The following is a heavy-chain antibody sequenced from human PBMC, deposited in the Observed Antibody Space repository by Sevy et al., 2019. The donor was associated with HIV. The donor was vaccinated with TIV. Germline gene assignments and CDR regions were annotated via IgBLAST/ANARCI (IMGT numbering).Heavy chain of an antibody. CDR2: FDPEDGKT. D-gene: IGHD3-22*01. CDR1: GYTLTQLS. J-gene: IGHJ4*02. V-gene: IGHV1-24*01. Sequence: ASVKVSCKVSGYTLTQLSMHWVRQAPGKGLEWMGGFDPEDGKTIYAQKFKGRLTMTEETSTDTAYMQLSSLRSEDTAVYYCATGLDYYNDNSGYFDYWGQGTLVTVSS. CDR3: ATGLDYYNDNSGYFDY.